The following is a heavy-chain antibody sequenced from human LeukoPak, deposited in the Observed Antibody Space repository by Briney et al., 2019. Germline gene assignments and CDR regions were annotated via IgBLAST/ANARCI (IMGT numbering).Heavy chain of an antibody. CDR1: GYTFTSNY. CDR3: ARDRAEVRYGDYVKLGH. Sequence: GASVNVSCKASGYTFTSNYIHWVRQAPGQGLEWMGMIYPRDGSTSYAQKFQSRVTVTRDTSTSTVHMELRSLRSDDTAVYYCARDRAEVRYGDYVKLGHWGQGTLVTVSS. J-gene: IGHJ4*02. D-gene: IGHD4-17*01. CDR2: IYPRDGST. V-gene: IGHV1-46*01.